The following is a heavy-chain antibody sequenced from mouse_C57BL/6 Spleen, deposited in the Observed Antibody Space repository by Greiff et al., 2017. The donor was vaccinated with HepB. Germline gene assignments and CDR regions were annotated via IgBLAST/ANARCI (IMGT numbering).Heavy chain of an antibody. J-gene: IGHJ3*01. V-gene: IGHV5-4*01. CDR2: ISDGGSYT. CDR1: GFTFSSYA. Sequence: DVMLVESGGGLVKPGGSLKLSCAASGFTFSSYAMSWVRQTPEKRLEWVATISDGGSYTYYPDNVKGRFTISRDNAKNNLYLQMSHLKSEDTAMYYCAREGGSSGSWFAYWGQGTLVTVSA. D-gene: IGHD3-2*02. CDR3: AREGGSSGSWFAY.